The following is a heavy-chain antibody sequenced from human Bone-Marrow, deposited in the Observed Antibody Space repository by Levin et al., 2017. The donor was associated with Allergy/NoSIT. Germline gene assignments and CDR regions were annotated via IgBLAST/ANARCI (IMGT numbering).Heavy chain of an antibody. D-gene: IGHD6-19*01. J-gene: IGHJ3*02. CDR1: GGSVSSGSYY. Sequence: PSETLSLTCTVSGGSVSSGSYYWSWIRQPPGKGLEWIGHIYYSGTTNYIPSLKSRVTMSIDTSKNQFSLKLTSVTAADTAVYYCSKSDPVAGKPRAFDIWGRGTMVTVSS. CDR3: SKSDPVAGKPRAFDI. V-gene: IGHV4-61*01. CDR2: IYYSGTT.